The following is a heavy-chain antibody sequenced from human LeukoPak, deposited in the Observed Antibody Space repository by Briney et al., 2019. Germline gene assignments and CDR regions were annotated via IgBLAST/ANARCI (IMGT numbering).Heavy chain of an antibody. D-gene: IGHD3-3*01. V-gene: IGHV3-7*01. J-gene: IGHJ6*03. CDR1: GFTFSSYW. CDR3: ARDGSGSHYYYMDV. CDR2: IKQDGSEK. Sequence: GGTLRLSCAASGFTFSSYWMSWVRQAPGKGLEWVANIKQDGSEKYDVDSVKGRFTISRDNAKNSLYLQMNSLRAEDTAVYYCARDGSGSHYYYMDVWGKGTTVTVSS.